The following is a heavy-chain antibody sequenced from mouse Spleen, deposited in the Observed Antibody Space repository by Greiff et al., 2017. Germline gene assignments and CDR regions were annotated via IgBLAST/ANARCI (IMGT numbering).Heavy chain of an antibody. V-gene: IGHV1-74*01. CDR3: YPSMVRGKRFAY. J-gene: IGHJ3*01. D-gene: IGHD2-9*01. CDR1: GYTFTSYW. Sequence: QVQLQQPGAELVKPGASVKVSCKASGYTFTSYWMHWVKQRPGQGLEWIGRIHPSDSDTNYNQKFKGKATLTVDKSSSTAYMQLSSLTSEDSAVYYCYPSMVRGKRFAYWGQGTLVTVSA. CDR2: IHPSDSDT.